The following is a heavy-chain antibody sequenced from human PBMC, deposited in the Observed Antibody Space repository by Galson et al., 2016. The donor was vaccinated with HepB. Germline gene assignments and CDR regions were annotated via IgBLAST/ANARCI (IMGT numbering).Heavy chain of an antibody. CDR3: ARVFLEVLSGGLVWFDS. V-gene: IGHV3-23*01. Sequence: SLRLSCAASEFVFRNYAMAWVRQAPGKGLEWVSGISGNGDKTYYAASVKGRFTLSRDNSRNTLHLELKSLRVDDTAVYYCARVFLEVLSGGLVWFDSWGLGTLVSVSS. J-gene: IGHJ5*01. CDR1: EFVFRNYA. CDR2: ISGNGDKT. D-gene: IGHD2-8*02.